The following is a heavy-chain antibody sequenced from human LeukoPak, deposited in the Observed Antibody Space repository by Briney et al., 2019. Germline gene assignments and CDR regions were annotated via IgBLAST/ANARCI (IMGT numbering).Heavy chain of an antibody. CDR1: GFTFISYA. CDR2: ISGSGDST. J-gene: IGHJ5*02. D-gene: IGHD3-9*01. Sequence: PGGSLRLSCAASGFTFISYAMTWVSQVPGKGLEWVSAISGSGDSTYYADSVKGRFTISRDNSKNTLYLQMNSLRAEDTAVYYCAIDILTGTPGDWFDPWGQGTLVTVSS. V-gene: IGHV3-23*01. CDR3: AIDILTGTPGDWFDP.